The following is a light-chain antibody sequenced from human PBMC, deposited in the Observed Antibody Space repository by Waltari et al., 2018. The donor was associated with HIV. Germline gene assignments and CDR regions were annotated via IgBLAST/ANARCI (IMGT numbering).Light chain of an antibody. Sequence: QSALTQPASVSGSPGQSITLSCTGTRRAVRGYNLVSWYQQHPGKAPKPLIYEVSKRPSGVSTRFSGSKSGNTASLTISGLQAEDEADYYCCAYAGSTTYVIFGGGTKLTVL. J-gene: IGLJ2*01. CDR2: EVS. CDR3: CAYAGSTTYVI. V-gene: IGLV2-23*02. CDR1: RRAVRGYNL.